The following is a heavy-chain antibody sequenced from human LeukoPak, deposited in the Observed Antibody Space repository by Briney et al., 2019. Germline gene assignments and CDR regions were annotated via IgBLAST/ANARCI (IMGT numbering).Heavy chain of an antibody. CDR1: GFTFSSYA. V-gene: IGHV3-23*01. CDR2: ISGSGGST. Sequence: PGGSLRLSCAASGFTFSSYAMSWVRQAPGKGLEWVSAISGSGGSTYYADSVKGRFTISRDNSKNTLYLQMDSLRAEDTAVYYCAKDGRRGADTAMNTGGMDVWGQGTTVTVSS. J-gene: IGHJ6*02. D-gene: IGHD5-18*01. CDR3: AKDGRRGADTAMNTGGMDV.